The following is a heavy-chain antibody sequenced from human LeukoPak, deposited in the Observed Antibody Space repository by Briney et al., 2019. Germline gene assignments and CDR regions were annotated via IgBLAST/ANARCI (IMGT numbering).Heavy chain of an antibody. D-gene: IGHD3-10*01. CDR2: IYYSGST. CDR1: GGSINTYY. J-gene: IGHJ5*02. Sequence: SETLSLTCTVSGGSINTYYWSWIRQPPGKGLEWIGYIYYSGSTNYNPSLKSRVTISIDTSKIQFSLKLSSVTAADTAVYYCAAGSGSYYNNWFDPWGQGTLVTVSS. V-gene: IGHV4-59*12. CDR3: AAGSGSYYNNWFDP.